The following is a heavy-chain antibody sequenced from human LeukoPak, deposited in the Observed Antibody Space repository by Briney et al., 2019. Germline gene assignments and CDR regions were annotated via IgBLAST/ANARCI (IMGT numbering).Heavy chain of an antibody. V-gene: IGHV3-23*01. CDR2: ISVSGGST. Sequence: GGSLRLSCAASGFTFSSYAMSWVHQAPGKGLEWVSGISVSGGSTYYADSVKGRFTISRDNSKNTLYLQMNILRAEDTAVYYCAKNSWPNWFDPWGQGTLVTVSS. D-gene: IGHD6-13*01. CDR3: AKNSWPNWFDP. CDR1: GFTFSSYA. J-gene: IGHJ5*02.